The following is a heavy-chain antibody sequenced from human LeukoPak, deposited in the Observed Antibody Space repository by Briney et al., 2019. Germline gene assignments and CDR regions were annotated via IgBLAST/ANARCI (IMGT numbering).Heavy chain of an antibody. CDR3: ARGSSWGVYYYYYYMDV. Sequence: GGSLRLSCAASGFTVSSNYMGWVRQAPGKGLEWVSVIYSGGSTYYADSVKDRFTISRDNSKNTLYLQMNSLRAEDTAVYYCARGSSWGVYYYYYYMDVWGKGITVTVSS. CDR2: IYSGGST. D-gene: IGHD6-6*01. CDR1: GFTVSSNY. V-gene: IGHV3-66*02. J-gene: IGHJ6*03.